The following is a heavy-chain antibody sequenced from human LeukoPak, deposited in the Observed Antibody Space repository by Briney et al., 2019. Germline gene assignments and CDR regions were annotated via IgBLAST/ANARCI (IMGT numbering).Heavy chain of an antibody. D-gene: IGHD4-11*01. Sequence: SVKVSCKASGGTFSSYAISWVRQAPGQGLEWMGGIIPIFGTANYAQKFQGRVTITADESTSTAYMELSSLRSEDTAVYYCARGYRGTVTTHWFDPWGQGTLVTVSS. V-gene: IGHV1-69*13. CDR3: ARGYRGTVTTHWFDP. CDR2: IIPIFGTA. J-gene: IGHJ5*02. CDR1: GGTFSSYA.